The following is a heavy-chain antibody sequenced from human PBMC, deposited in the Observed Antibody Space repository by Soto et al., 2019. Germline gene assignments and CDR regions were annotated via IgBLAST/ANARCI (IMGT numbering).Heavy chain of an antibody. CDR3: ARAIKRWEVHYYFDY. Sequence: QVVLLQSGAEVKGPGSSVRVSCKVSGSTFNNFAFSWVRQAPGHGPEWMGGIVVISNTADYSRRFQDRVTITADTSTSTLYMELGGLIFEDTAVYYCARAIKRWEVHYYFDYWGQGTLVTVSS. CDR1: GSTFNNFA. J-gene: IGHJ4*02. V-gene: IGHV1-69*06. D-gene: IGHD1-26*01. CDR2: IVVISNTA.